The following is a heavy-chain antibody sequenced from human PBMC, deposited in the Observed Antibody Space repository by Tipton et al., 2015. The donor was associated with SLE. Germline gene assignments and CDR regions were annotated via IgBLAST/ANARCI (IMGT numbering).Heavy chain of an antibody. Sequence: TLSLTCGVYGGSFSGHTWTWIRQSPGQGLEWIGDVNQSGGTNYNPSLKSRVTISVDASNSQLSLKLFSVTAADTAVYYCARDPNGGYGSFDYWGLGALVTVSS. CDR3: ARDPNGGYGSFDY. J-gene: IGHJ4*02. CDR1: GGSFSGHT. D-gene: IGHD7-27*01. CDR2: VNQSGGT. V-gene: IGHV4-34*01.